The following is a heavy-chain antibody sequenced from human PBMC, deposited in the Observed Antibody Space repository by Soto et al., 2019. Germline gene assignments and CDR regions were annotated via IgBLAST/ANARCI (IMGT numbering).Heavy chain of an antibody. CDR3: ARGVGYCSSTSCPKSVYYYGMDV. CDR1: GFTFSSYS. V-gene: IGHV3-21*01. CDR2: ISSSSSYI. D-gene: IGHD2-2*03. Sequence: GGSLRLSCAASGFTFSSYSMNWVRQAPGKGLEWVSSISSSSSYIYYADSVKGRFTISRDNAKNSLYLQMNSLRAEDTAVYYCARGVGYCSSTSCPKSVYYYGMDVWGQGTTVTVSS. J-gene: IGHJ6*02.